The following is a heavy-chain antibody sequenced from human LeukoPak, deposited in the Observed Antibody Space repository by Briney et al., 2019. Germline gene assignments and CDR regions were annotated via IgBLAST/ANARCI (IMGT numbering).Heavy chain of an antibody. CDR1: GDSMSSSNW. Sequence: SETLSVTCDDSGDSMSSSNWWSWVRQPPGKGLEWIGEIYHSESTNYNPSLKSRVTISVDKSKNQFSLKLSSVAAADTALYYCARHDRVVITFDIWGQGTMVTVSS. D-gene: IGHD3-3*01. V-gene: IGHV4-4*02. CDR3: ARHDRVVITFDI. CDR2: IYHSEST. J-gene: IGHJ3*02.